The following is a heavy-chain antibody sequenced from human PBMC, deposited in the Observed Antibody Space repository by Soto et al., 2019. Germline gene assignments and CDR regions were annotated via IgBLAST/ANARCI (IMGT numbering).Heavy chain of an antibody. CDR1: GGSFSGYG. CDR3: ARVDRWWFDP. CDR2: IYHSGST. Sequence: SETLPLTCAFDGGSFSGYGGSLIRQPPGKGLEWIGYIYHSGSTNYNPSLKSRVTISVDTSKNQFSLKLSSVTAADTAVYYCARVDRWWFDPWGQGTLLTVSS. V-gene: IGHV4-59*01. J-gene: IGHJ5*02.